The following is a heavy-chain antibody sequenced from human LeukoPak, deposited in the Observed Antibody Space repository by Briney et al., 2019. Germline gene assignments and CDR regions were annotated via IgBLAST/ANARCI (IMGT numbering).Heavy chain of an antibody. CDR3: ARDRNWNYYYYYGMDV. V-gene: IGHV3-21*01. D-gene: IGHD1-1*01. CDR2: ISSSSSYI. J-gene: IGHJ6*02. Sequence: GGSLRLSCAASGFTFSSYSMNWVRQAPGKGLEWVSSISSSSSYIYYADSVKGRFTTSRDNAKNSLYLQMNSLRAEDTAVYYCARDRNWNYYYYYGMDVWGQGTTVTVSS. CDR1: GFTFSSYS.